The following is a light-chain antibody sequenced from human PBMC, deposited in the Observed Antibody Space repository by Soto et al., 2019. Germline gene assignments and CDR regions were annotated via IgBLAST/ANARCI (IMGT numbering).Light chain of an antibody. V-gene: IGLV2-14*01. Sequence: QSALTQPASVSASPGQSISLSCTGTSNDVGAFDYVSWYQQHPGKAPKLIIFEVFNRPSGVSTRFSGSKSGSTASLTISGLQAEDEADYFCSSYTTNNAHVFGGGTQLTVL. J-gene: IGLJ2*01. CDR3: SSYTTNNAHV. CDR2: EVF. CDR1: SNDVGAFDY.